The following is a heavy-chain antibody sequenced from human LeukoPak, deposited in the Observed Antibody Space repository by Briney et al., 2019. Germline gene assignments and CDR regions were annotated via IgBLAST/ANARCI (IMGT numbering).Heavy chain of an antibody. Sequence: ASVEVSCNTSGYTFSSYDVIWVRLAPGQGLEWMGWMNPNSGNTGYAQKFQGRVTMTGDTSISTAYMELSSLISDDTAVYYCARAIRNQLLSDYWGQGTLVTVSS. V-gene: IGHV1-8*01. CDR2: MNPNSGNT. J-gene: IGHJ4*02. D-gene: IGHD2-2*01. CDR1: GYTFSSYD. CDR3: ARAIRNQLLSDY.